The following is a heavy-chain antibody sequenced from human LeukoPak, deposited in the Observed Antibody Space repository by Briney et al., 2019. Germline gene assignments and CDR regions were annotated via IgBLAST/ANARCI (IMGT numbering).Heavy chain of an antibody. CDR2: INHNGDNT. CDR1: GFTFSSYA. J-gene: IGHJ4*02. CDR3: AKALAN. Sequence: GGSLRLSCGASGFTFSSYAMSWVRQPPGKGLEWVSTINHNGDNTYYADSVKGRFTISRDNFKNTLYLQMNSLRAEDTAVYYCAKALANWGQGTLVTVSS. V-gene: IGHV3-23*01.